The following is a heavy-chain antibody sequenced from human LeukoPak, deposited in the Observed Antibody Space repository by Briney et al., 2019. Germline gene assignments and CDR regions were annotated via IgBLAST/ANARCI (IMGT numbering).Heavy chain of an antibody. V-gene: IGHV4-59*01. CDR2: IYYSGST. CDR3: ARGLSIAAPNFDY. Sequence: PSETLSLTCTVSGGSISSYYWSWIRQPPGKGLGWIGYIYYSGSTNYNPSLKSRVTISVDASKNQFSLKLSSVTAADTAVYYCARGLSIAAPNFDYWGQGTLVTVSS. D-gene: IGHD6-6*01. CDR1: GGSISSYY. J-gene: IGHJ4*02.